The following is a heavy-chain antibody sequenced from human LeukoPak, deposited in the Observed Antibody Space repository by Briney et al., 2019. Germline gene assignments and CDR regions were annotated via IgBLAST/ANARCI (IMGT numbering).Heavy chain of an antibody. CDR1: GYTFTNYA. D-gene: IGHD1-26*01. Sequence: GASVKVSCKASGYTFTNYAVNWVRQAPGQGLEWMGWINPNSGGTNYAQKFQGRVTMTRDTSISTAYMELSRLRSDDTAVYYCARVGATYSGDPWGQGTLVTVSS. CDR2: INPNSGGT. CDR3: ARVGATYSGDP. J-gene: IGHJ5*02. V-gene: IGHV1-2*02.